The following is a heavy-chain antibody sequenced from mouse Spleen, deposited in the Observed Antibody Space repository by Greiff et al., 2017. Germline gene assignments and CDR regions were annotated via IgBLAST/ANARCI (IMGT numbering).Heavy chain of an antibody. Sequence: QVQLQQSGAELVRPGTSVKMSCKASGYTFTNYWIGWAKQRPGHGLEWIGDIYPGGGYTNYNEKFKGKATLTADKSSSTAYMQFSSLTSEDSAIYYCARSGDSNYDSAWSAYWGQGTLVTVSA. D-gene: IGHD2-5*01. V-gene: IGHV1-63*01. CDR3: ARSGDSNYDSAWSAY. CDR1: GYTFTNYW. J-gene: IGHJ3*01. CDR2: IYPGGGYT.